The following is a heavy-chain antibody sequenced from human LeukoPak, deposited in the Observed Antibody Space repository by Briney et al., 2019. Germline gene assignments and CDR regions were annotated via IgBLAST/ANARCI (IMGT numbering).Heavy chain of an antibody. D-gene: IGHD1-26*01. V-gene: IGHV3-33*01. CDR3: ARDGVGATTFFGYFDY. J-gene: IGHJ4*02. CDR1: GSTFSNYG. CDR2: LRYGGSNK. Sequence: GGSLRLSCAASGSTFSNYGMHWVRQAPGKGLEWVAVLRYGGSNKYYADSVKGRFTISRDNSKNTLYLQMNSLRAEDTAVYYCARDGVGATTFFGYFDYWGQGNLVTVSS.